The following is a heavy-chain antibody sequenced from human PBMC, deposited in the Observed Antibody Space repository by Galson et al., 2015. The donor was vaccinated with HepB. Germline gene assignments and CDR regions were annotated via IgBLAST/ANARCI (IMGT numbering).Heavy chain of an antibody. D-gene: IGHD6-13*01. CDR3: ARSPVAAAGTPPVAYYYYGMDV. CDR1: GFTFSSYG. CDR2: IWYDGSNK. Sequence: SLRLSCAASGFTFSSYGMHWVRQAPGKGLEWVAVIWYDGSNKYYADSVKGRFTISRDNSKNTLYLQMNSLRAEDTAVYYCARSPVAAAGTPPVAYYYYGMDVWGQGTTVTVSS. J-gene: IGHJ6*02. V-gene: IGHV3-33*01.